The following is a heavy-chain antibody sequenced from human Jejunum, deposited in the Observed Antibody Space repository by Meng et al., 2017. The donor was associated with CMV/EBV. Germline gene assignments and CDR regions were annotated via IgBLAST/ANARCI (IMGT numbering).Heavy chain of an antibody. CDR1: GGIFSSYA. CDR3: ARDGRDGYNYPYYFDY. CDR2: IIPIFRTA. Sequence: GGIFSSYAISWGRQAPGQGLEWMGGIIPIFRTANYAQKFQGRVTITTDESTSTAYMELSSLTSEDTAVYYCARDGRDGYNYPYYFDYWGQGTLVTVSS. V-gene: IGHV1-69*05. J-gene: IGHJ4*02. D-gene: IGHD5-24*01.